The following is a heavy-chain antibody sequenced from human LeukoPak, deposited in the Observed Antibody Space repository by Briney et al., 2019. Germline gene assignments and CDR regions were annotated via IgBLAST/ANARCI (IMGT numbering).Heavy chain of an antibody. D-gene: IGHD3-3*01. CDR3: ASASKVLRFLEWSQSINYYYGMDV. Sequence: PSETLSLTCAVYGGSFSGYYWSWIRQPPGKGLEWIGEINHSGSTNYNPPLKSRVTISVDTSKNQFSLKLSSVTAADTAVYYCASASKVLRFLEWSQSINYYYGMDVWGQGTTVTVSS. CDR1: GGSFSGYY. CDR2: INHSGST. V-gene: IGHV4-34*01. J-gene: IGHJ6*02.